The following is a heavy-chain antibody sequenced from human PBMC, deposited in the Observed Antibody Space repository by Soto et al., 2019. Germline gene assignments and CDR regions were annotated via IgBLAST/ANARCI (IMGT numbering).Heavy chain of an antibody. J-gene: IGHJ5*01. V-gene: IGHV4-34*01. CDR2: INHSGST. D-gene: IGHD6-19*01. CDR3: ASSPGIVFAGTEVEEAWFDS. Sequence: SETLSLTCAVYGGSFSGYYWSWIRQPPGKGLEWIGEINHSGSTNYNPSLKSRVTISVDTSKNQFSLKLSSVTAADTAVYYCASSPGIVFAGTEVEEAWFDSWGPGIRVTVSS. CDR1: GGSFSGYY.